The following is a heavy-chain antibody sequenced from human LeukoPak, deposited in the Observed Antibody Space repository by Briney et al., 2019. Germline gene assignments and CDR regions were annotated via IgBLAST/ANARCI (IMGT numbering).Heavy chain of an antibody. Sequence: PSETLSLTCAVSGGSISSGGYSWSWIRQPPGKGLEWIGYIYYSGSTYYNPSLKSRVTISVDTSKNQFSLKLSSVTAADTAVYYCASLSYYYDSSSYGRAFDIWGQGTMVTVSS. J-gene: IGHJ3*02. D-gene: IGHD3-22*01. CDR3: ASLSYYYDSSSYGRAFDI. V-gene: IGHV4-30-4*07. CDR1: GGSISSGGYS. CDR2: IYYSGST.